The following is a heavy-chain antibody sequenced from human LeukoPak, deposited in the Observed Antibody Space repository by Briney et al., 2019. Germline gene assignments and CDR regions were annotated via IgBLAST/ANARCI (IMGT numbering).Heavy chain of an antibody. CDR2: IKQDGSEK. CDR1: GFTLSNYW. D-gene: IGHD5-24*01. Sequence: GGSLRLSCAASGFTLSNYWMSWVRQAPGKGLKWVAIIKQDGSEKYYVDSVEGRFHITRDNTKNSLYLQMNSLRVEDTAVYYCVRGSVWLQEYWGQGTLVTVSS. CDR3: VRGSVWLQEY. J-gene: IGHJ4*02. V-gene: IGHV3-7*01.